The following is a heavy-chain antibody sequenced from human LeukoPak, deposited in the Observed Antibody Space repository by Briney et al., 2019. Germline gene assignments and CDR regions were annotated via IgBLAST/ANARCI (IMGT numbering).Heavy chain of an antibody. Sequence: SETLSLTCTVSGGSISSSSYYWGWIRQPPGKGLEWIGSIYYSGSTYYNPSLKSRVTISVDTSKNQFSLKLSSVTAADTAVYYWGRENIAAAALDYGGQGPLAPVP. CDR3: GRENIAAAALDY. D-gene: IGHD6-13*01. CDR1: GGSISSSSYY. J-gene: IGHJ4*02. V-gene: IGHV4-39*07. CDR2: IYYSGST.